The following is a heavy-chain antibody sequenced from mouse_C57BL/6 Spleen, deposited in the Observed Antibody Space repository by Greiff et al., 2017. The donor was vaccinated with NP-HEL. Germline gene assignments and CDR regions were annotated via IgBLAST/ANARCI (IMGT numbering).Heavy chain of an antibody. J-gene: IGHJ2*01. Sequence: QVQLKQPGAELVRPGSSVKLSCKASGYTFTSYWMDWVKQRPGQGLEWIGNIYPSDSETHYNQKFKDKATLTVDKSSSTAYMQLSSLTSEDSAVYYCARYGDLGGNFDYWGQGTTLTVSS. CDR2: IYPSDSET. D-gene: IGHD3-1*01. CDR1: GYTFTSYW. V-gene: IGHV1-61*01. CDR3: ARYGDLGGNFDY.